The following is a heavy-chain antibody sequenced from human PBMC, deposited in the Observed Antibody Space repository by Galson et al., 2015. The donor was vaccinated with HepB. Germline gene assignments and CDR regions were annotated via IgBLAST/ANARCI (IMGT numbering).Heavy chain of an antibody. Sequence: SVMVSCKASGGTFSSYAISWVRQAPGQGLEWMGRIITILGIANYAQKFQGRVTITADKSTSTAYMELSSLRSEDTAVYYCASLSTGTTLVDYWGQGTLVTVSS. CDR2: IITILGIA. CDR1: GGTFSSYA. J-gene: IGHJ4*02. CDR3: ASLSTGTTLVDY. V-gene: IGHV1-69*04. D-gene: IGHD1-1*01.